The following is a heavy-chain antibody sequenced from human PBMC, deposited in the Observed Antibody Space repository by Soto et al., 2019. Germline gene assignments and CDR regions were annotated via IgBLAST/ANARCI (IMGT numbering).Heavy chain of an antibody. Sequence: SETLSLTCTVSGGSISSSNYYWGWIRQSPGKGLEWIGSNNYSGNTYYNPSLTGRVTISVDTSQSQFSMKLTSMTAADTAVYFCVRLPGYCSGTSCYGYYGMDVWGQGTTVTVSS. CDR1: GGSISSSNYY. CDR2: NNYSGNT. V-gene: IGHV4-39*01. CDR3: VRLPGYCSGTSCYGYYGMDV. J-gene: IGHJ6*02. D-gene: IGHD2-2*01.